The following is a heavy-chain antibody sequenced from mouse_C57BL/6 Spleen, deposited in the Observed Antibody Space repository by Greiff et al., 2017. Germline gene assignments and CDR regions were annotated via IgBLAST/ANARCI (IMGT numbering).Heavy chain of an antibody. D-gene: IGHD4-1*01. CDR2: ISDGGSYT. V-gene: IGHV5-4*01. CDR1: GFTFSSYA. CDR3: ARDELGLFAD. Sequence: EVQGVESGGGLVKPGGSLKLSCAASGFTFSSYAMSWVRQTPEKRLEWVATISDGGSYTYYPDNVKGRFTISRDNAKNNLYLQMSHLKSEDTAMYYCARDELGLFADWGQGTLVTVSA. J-gene: IGHJ3*01.